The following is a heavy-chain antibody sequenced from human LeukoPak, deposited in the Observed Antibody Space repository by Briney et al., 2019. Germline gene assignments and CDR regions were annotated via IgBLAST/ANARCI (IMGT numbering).Heavy chain of an antibody. CDR3: AREGGYSHAFDY. V-gene: IGHV3-74*01. CDR1: GVSFSTTW. CDR2: INSDGSST. J-gene: IGHJ4*02. Sequence: GGSLRLSCAASGVSFSTTWMHWVRQAPGKGLVWVSRINSDGSSTSHADSVKGRFTISRDNAKNTLYLQMNSLRAEDTAVYYCAREGGYSHAFDYWGQGTLVTVSS. D-gene: IGHD3-22*01.